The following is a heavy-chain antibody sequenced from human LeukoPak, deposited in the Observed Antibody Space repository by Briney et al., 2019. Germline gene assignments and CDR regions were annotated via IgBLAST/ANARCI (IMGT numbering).Heavy chain of an antibody. Sequence: SETLSLTCTVSGVSISSSNSYWGWIRQPPGKGLEWIGEINHSGSTNYNPSLKSRVTISLDTSKNQFSLKLSSVTAADTAVYYCAAWWLVGAFDIWGQGTMVTVSS. D-gene: IGHD2-15*01. CDR2: INHSGST. J-gene: IGHJ3*02. CDR1: GVSISSSNSY. CDR3: AAWWLVGAFDI. V-gene: IGHV4-39*07.